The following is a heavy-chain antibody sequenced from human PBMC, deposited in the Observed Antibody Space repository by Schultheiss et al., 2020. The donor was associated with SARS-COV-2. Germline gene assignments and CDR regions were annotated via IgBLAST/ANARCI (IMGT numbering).Heavy chain of an antibody. CDR2: ISGSGGST. Sequence: GESLKISCAASGFTFSSYAMSWVRQAPGKGLEWVSAISGSGGSTYYADSVKGRFTISRDNSKNTLYLQMNSLRAEDTAVYYCAKMSSSSLLTDWGQGTLVTVSS. V-gene: IGHV3-23*01. CDR1: GFTFSSYA. J-gene: IGHJ4*02. CDR3: AKMSSSSLLTD. D-gene: IGHD6-13*01.